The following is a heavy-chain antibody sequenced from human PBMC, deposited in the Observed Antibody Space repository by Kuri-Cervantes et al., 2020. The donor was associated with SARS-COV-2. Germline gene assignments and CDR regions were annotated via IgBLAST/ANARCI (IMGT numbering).Heavy chain of an antibody. V-gene: IGHV3-33*06. J-gene: IGHJ4*02. CDR2: IWYDGSNK. CDR1: GFTFSSYG. CDR3: ANWRRRIAAAGPFDY. Sequence: LSLTCAASGFTFSSYGMHWVRQAPGKGLEWVAVIWYDGSNKYYADSVKGRFTISRDNSKNTLYLQVNSLRAEDTAVYYCANWRRRIAAAGPFDYWGQGTRVTCYS. D-gene: IGHD6-13*01.